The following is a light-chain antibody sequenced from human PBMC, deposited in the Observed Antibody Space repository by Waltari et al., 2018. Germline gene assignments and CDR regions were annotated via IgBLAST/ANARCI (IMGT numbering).Light chain of an antibody. CDR1: QDISNY. V-gene: IGKV1-33*01. J-gene: IGKJ4*01. CDR2: DAS. CDR3: QQYDNPRA. Sequence: DIQMTQSPSSLSASVGDRVTITCQASQDISNYLNWYQQKPGKAPKLLIYDASNLETGVPSRFSGSGSGTDFTFTISSLQPEDIATYYCQQYDNPRAFGGGTKVEIK.